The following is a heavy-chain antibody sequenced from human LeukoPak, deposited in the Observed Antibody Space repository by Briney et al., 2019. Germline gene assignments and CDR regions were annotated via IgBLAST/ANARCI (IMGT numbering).Heavy chain of an antibody. D-gene: IGHD6-6*01. CDR3: ASDITYSSSSDNWFDP. CDR1: GYTFTGYY. V-gene: IGHV1-2*02. Sequence: GASVKVSCKASGYTFTGYYMHWVRQAPGQGLEWMGWFNPNSGGTNYAQKFQGRVTMTRDTSISTAYMELSRLRSDDTAVYYCASDITYSSSSDNWFDPWGQGTLVTVSS. J-gene: IGHJ5*02. CDR2: FNPNSGGT.